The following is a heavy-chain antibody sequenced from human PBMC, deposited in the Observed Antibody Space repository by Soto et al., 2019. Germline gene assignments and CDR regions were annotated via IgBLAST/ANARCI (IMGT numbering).Heavy chain of an antibody. Sequence: SVKVSCKASGFTFTSSAVQWVRQARGQRLEWIGWIVVGSGNTNYAQKFQERVTITRDMSTSTAYMELSSLRSEDTAVYYCAAQTEYSSSWLYYFDYWGQGTLVTVS. D-gene: IGHD6-13*01. CDR3: AAQTEYSSSWLYYFDY. V-gene: IGHV1-58*01. J-gene: IGHJ4*02. CDR2: IVVGSGNT. CDR1: GFTFTSSA.